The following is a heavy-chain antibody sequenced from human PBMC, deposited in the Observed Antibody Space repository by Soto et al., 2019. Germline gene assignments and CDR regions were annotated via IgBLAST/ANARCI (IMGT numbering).Heavy chain of an antibody. CDR1: GFTLSSYG. V-gene: IGHV3-30*18. CDR3: AKERGFDY. CDR2: ISYDGSNK. J-gene: IGHJ4*02. Sequence: SLRLSCAASGFTLSSYGMHWVRQAPGKGLEWVAVISYDGSNKYYADSVKGRFTISRDNSKNTLYLQMNSLRAEDTAVYYCAKERGFDYWGQGTLVTVSS.